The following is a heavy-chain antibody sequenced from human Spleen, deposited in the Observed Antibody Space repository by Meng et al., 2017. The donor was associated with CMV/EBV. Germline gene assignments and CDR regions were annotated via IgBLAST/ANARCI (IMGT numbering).Heavy chain of an antibody. CDR2: IVVGSGHT. D-gene: IGHD2-8*01. CDR3: AATQELLMVYAVYGMDV. CDR1: GFTFSSSA. Sequence: KVSCKASGFTFSSSAVQWVRQARGQRPEWIGWIVVGSGHTTYAQKFQERVTMSSDMSTSTTYMEMSRLRSEDTATYYCAATQELLMVYAVYGMDVWGQGTTVTVSS. J-gene: IGHJ6*02. V-gene: IGHV1-58*01.